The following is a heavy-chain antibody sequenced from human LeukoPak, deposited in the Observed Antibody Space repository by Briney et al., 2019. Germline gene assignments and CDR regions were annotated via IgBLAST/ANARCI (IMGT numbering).Heavy chain of an antibody. V-gene: IGHV3-49*04. D-gene: IGHD4-17*01. J-gene: IGHJ4*02. CDR3: TRTYGDYDY. CDR1: GFTFSDYA. Sequence: GGSLRLSCTASGFTFSDYAMSWVRQAPGKGLEWVGFIRSKANGGTTEYAASVRGRFTIARDDSKSTAYVQMNSLKTEDTAVYYCTRTYGDYDYRGQGTLVTVSS. CDR2: IRSKANGGTT.